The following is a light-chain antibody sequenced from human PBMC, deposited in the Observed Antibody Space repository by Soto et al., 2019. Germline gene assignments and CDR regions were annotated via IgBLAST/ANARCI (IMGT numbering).Light chain of an antibody. V-gene: IGLV2-14*01. J-gene: IGLJ2*01. CDR1: SSDIGGYNY. CDR2: DVN. CDR3: SSYTSSSTVV. Sequence: QSALTQPASVSGSPGQSIAISCTGTSSDIGGYNYVSRYQQHPGEAPKLMIFDVNSRSSGVSDRLSGSKSGNTASLTISGLQAEDEAAYYCSSYTSSSTVVFGGGTVLTVL.